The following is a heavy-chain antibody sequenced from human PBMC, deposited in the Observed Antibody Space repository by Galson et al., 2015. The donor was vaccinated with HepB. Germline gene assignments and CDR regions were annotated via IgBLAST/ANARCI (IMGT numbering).Heavy chain of an antibody. V-gene: IGHV3-7*03. CDR2: TDQDGIQK. CDR3: AREGPFCSSNWCPDDAFDL. Sequence: SLRLSCAASGFGFSFFAMSWIRQAPGKGLEWVAKTDQDGIQKYYVDSVKGRFTVASDNPKNSLYLEMTGLTAEDTAVYYCAREGPFCSSNWCPDDAFDLWGQGTKVTVA. J-gene: IGHJ3*01. D-gene: IGHD1-20*01. CDR1: GFGFSFFA.